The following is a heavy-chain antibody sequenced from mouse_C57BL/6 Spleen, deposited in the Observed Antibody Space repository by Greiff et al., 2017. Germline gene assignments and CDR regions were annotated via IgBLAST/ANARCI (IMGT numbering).Heavy chain of an antibody. CDR1: GFTFSSYA. V-gene: IGHV5-4*03. D-gene: IGHD2-4*01. CDR3: ARGGYDYDVDYAMDY. CDR2: ISDGGSYT. Sequence: EVNVVESGGGLVKPGGSLKLSCAASGFTFSSYAMSWVRQTPEKRLEWVATISDGGSYTYYPDNVKGRFTISRDNAKNNLYLQMSYLKSEDTAMYYCARGGYDYDVDYAMDYWGQGTSVTVSS. J-gene: IGHJ4*01.